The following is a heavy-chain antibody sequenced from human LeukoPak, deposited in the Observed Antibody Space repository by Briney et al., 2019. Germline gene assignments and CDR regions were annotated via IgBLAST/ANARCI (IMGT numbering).Heavy chain of an antibody. V-gene: IGHV4-34*01. J-gene: IGHJ5*02. Sequence: SETLSLTCAVYGGSFSGYYWSWIRQPPGKGLEWIGEINHSGSTNYNPSLKSRVTISVDKSKNQFSLKLSSVTAADTAVYYCARAFLNYDFWSGSPQILPANNWFDPWGQGTLVTVSS. CDR3: ARAFLNYDFWSGSPQILPANNWFDP. CDR1: GGSFSGYY. D-gene: IGHD3-3*01. CDR2: INHSGST.